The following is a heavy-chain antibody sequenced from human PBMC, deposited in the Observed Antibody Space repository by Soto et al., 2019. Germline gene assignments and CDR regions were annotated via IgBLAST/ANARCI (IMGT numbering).Heavy chain of an antibody. Sequence: SEILSLTCAISGDSVSGSISAWNWIRQSPSRGLEWLGRTYYRCTWIHDYAVSVQSRIIINPDTSQEQFSLQLNFVTPDDTAVYYCPRALRHDFDYWGLGTLVTVSS. D-gene: IGHD3-10*01. CDR2: TYYRCTWIH. CDR1: GDSVSGSISA. V-gene: IGHV6-1*01. J-gene: IGHJ4*02. CDR3: PRALRHDFDY.